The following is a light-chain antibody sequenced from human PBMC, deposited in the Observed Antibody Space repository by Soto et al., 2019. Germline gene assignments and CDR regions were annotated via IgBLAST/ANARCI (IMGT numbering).Light chain of an antibody. V-gene: IGKV3-11*01. CDR3: QQRSNWPRFT. CDR2: DAS. CDR1: QSVSSY. Sequence: EIVLTQSPATLSLSPGERATLSCRASQSVSSYLAWYQQKPGQAPRLLIYDASNRATGIPARFSGSGSGTDFTLTISSLEPDDFAFYYCQQRSNWPRFTFGPGTKLDIK. J-gene: IGKJ3*01.